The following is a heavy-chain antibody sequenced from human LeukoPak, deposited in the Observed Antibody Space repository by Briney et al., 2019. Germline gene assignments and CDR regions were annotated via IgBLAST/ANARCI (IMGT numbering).Heavy chain of an antibody. J-gene: IGHJ6*03. D-gene: IGHD1-26*01. V-gene: IGHV1-8*01. Sequence: GASVKVSCKASGYTFTSYDINWVRQATGQGLEWMGWMNPNSGNTGYAQKFQGRVTMTRNTSTSTAYMELSSLRSEDTAVYYCARGGRARGKGGYYYYYMDVWGKGTTVTVSS. CDR2: MNPNSGNT. CDR3: ARGGRARGKGGYYYYYMDV. CDR1: GYTFTSYD.